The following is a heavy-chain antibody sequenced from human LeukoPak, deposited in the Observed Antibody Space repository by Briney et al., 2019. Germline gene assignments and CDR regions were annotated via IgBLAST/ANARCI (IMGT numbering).Heavy chain of an antibody. CDR3: AREAAVAGPFDY. Sequence: GGSLRLSCAASGFTFDDYAMHWVRQVPGKGLEWVSGISWNSGSIGYADSVKGRFTISRDNSKNTLYLQMNSLRAEDTAVYYCAREAAVAGPFDYWGQGTLVTVSS. CDR1: GFTFDDYA. D-gene: IGHD6-19*01. J-gene: IGHJ4*02. CDR2: ISWNSGSI. V-gene: IGHV3-9*01.